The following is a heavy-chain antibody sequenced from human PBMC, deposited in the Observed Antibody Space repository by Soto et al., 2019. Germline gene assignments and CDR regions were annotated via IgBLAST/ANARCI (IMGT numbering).Heavy chain of an antibody. Sequence: WLSXRLACSSSGFTCVIYGVRLFGHAPGKGRELVAVISYDGSNKYYADSVDGRFAISRDNSKNTLYLQMNSLRAEDTAVYYCAKAWTGEDGLELWGHAPTV. CDR3: AKAWTGEDGLEL. J-gene: IGHJ6*01. CDR2: ISYDGSNK. CDR1: GFTCVIYG. V-gene: IGHV3-30*18. D-gene: IGHD3-16*01.